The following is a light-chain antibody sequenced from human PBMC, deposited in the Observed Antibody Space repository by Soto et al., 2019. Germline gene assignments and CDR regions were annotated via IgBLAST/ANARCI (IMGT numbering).Light chain of an antibody. V-gene: IGLV1-40*01. CDR3: QSYDSSLSGSEV. CDR1: SSNIGAGHD. J-gene: IGLJ1*01. CDR2: GNG. Sequence: QSVLTQPPSVSGAPGQRVTIPCTGSSSNIGAGHDVHWYQHLPGTAPKLLIYGNGNRPSGVPDRFSGSKSGTSASLAITGLQAEDEADYYCQSYDSSLSGSEVFGTGTKLTVL.